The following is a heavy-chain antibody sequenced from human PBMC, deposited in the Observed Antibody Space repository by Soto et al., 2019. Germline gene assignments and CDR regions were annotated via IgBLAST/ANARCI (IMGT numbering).Heavy chain of an antibody. J-gene: IGHJ6*02. CDR1: GGTFSSYA. V-gene: IGHV1-69*13. Sequence: SVKVSCKASGGTFSSYAISWVRQAPGQGLEWMGGIIPIFGTANYAQKFQGRVTITADESTSTAYMELSSLRSEDTAVYYCARGSGQWLQIRLGHYYYYGMDVWGQGTTVTVSS. D-gene: IGHD5-12*01. CDR3: ARGSGQWLQIRLGHYYYYGMDV. CDR2: IIPIFGTA.